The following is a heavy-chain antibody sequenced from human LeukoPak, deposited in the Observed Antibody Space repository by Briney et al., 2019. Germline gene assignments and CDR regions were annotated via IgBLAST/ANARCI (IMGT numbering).Heavy chain of an antibody. CDR1: GFTFSRSD. Sequence: PGESLRLSCAASGFTFSRSDMHWVRQVTGKGLEWVSGIGTAGDTFYPDSVKGRFTISRDNAKNSLYLQMNSLRAEDTAVYYCASEEGATPSDAFDIWGQGTMVTVSS. J-gene: IGHJ3*02. D-gene: IGHD1-26*01. CDR2: IGTAGDT. V-gene: IGHV3-13*01. CDR3: ASEEGATPSDAFDI.